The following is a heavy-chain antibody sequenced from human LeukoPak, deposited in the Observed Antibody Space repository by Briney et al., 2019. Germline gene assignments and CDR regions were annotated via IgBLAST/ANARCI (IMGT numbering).Heavy chain of an antibody. J-gene: IGHJ4*02. CDR2: INPSGSST. Sequence: ASVKVSCKASGYTFTSYYMHWVRQAPGQGLEWMGLINPSGSSTSYAQKFQGRLSLTRDTSTSTVYMELSSLRSEDTAVYYCARVTSSWYAGWYDYWGQGTLVTVSS. CDR1: GYTFTSYY. V-gene: IGHV1-46*01. D-gene: IGHD6-13*01. CDR3: ARVTSSWYAGWYDY.